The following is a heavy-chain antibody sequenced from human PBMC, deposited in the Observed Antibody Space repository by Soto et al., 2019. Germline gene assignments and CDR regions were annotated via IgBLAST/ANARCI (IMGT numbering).Heavy chain of an antibody. CDR3: ARHPSDFWFDP. V-gene: IGHV4-59*08. D-gene: IGHD2-21*02. CDR2: VYHSGTT. CDR1: GGSSITYY. J-gene: IGHJ5*02. Sequence: SETLSLTSTVSGGSSITYYWTWIRQSPGKGPEWIGNVYHSGTTNYNPSLKSRVTVSVDTSKNQFSLKLSSVTAADTAVYYCARHPSDFWFDPWGQGTLVTVSS.